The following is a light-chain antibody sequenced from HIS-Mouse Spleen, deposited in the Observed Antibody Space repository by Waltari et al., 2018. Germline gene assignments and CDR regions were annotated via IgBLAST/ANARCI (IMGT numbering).Light chain of an antibody. CDR2: AAS. CDR1: PGISSY. CDR3: QQLNSYPPT. Sequence: DIQLTQSPSFLSASVGDRVTIPFRASPGISSYLAWYQQKPGKAPKLLIYAASTLQSGVPSRFSGSGSGTEFTLTISSLQPEDFATYYCQQLNSYPPTFGQGTKVEIK. J-gene: IGKJ1*01. V-gene: IGKV1-9*01.